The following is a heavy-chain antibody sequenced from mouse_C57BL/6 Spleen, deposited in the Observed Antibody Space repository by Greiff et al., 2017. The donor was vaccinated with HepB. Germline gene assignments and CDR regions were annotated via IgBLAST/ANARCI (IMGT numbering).Heavy chain of an antibody. D-gene: IGHD2-3*01. CDR2: ISSGGDYI. J-gene: IGHJ3*01. Sequence: EVKLMESGEGLVKPGGSLKLSCAASGFTFSSYAMSWVRQTPEKRLEWVAYISSGGDYIYYADTVKGRFTISRDNARNTLYLQMSSLKSEDTAMYYCTRDLGYDGYFWFAYWGQGTLVTVSA. V-gene: IGHV5-9-1*02. CDR1: GFTFSSYA. CDR3: TRDLGYDGYFWFAY.